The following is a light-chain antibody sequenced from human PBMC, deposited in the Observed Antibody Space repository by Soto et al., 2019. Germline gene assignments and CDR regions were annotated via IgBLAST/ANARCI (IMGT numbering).Light chain of an antibody. CDR2: EVS. J-gene: IGLJ1*01. Sequence: SLTQPPPASVSPGQSVTISCTGTSTDVVSYNYVSWYQQHPGNAPKLFIYEVSKRPSGVPDRFSGSKSGNTASLTVSGLQAEDEADYYCSSYAGSNNLVFGTGTKVTVL. V-gene: IGLV2-8*01. CDR3: SSYAGSNNLV. CDR1: STDVVSYNY.